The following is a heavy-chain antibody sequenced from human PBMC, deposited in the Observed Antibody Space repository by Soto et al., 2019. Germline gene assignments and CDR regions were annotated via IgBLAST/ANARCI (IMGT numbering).Heavy chain of an antibody. Sequence: QITLKESGPTLVKPTQTLTLTCTFSGFSLSTSGVGVGWIRQPPGKALEWLALIYWDDDKRYSPSLKSRLTITTDTSKNQVVLTMTNMDPVDTATYYCAHTTSVVMTYYLDYWGQGTLVTVSS. CDR3: AHTTSVVMTYYLDY. CDR1: GFSLSTSGVG. J-gene: IGHJ4*02. V-gene: IGHV2-5*02. CDR2: IYWDDDK. D-gene: IGHD3-22*01.